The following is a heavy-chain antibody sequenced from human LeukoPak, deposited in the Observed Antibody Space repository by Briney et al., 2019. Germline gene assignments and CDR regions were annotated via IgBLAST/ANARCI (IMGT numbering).Heavy chain of an antibody. CDR2: INAGNGNT. V-gene: IGHV1-3*01. D-gene: IGHD2-15*01. Sequence: GASVKVSYKASGYTFTSYAMHWVRQAPGQRLEWMGWINAGNGNTKYSQKFQGRVTITRDTSASTAYMELSSLRSEDTAVYYCARDHCSGGSCYQFDYWGQGTLVTVSS. J-gene: IGHJ4*02. CDR3: ARDHCSGGSCYQFDY. CDR1: GYTFTSYA.